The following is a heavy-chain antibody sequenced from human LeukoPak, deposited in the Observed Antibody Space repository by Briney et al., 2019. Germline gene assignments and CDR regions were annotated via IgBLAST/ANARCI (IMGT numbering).Heavy chain of an antibody. V-gene: IGHV4-39*07. D-gene: IGHD6-13*01. Sequence: SEPLSLTCTVSGGSICSSSYYWGWIRPPPGKGLEWIGSIYYSGSTYYNPSLKGRVTISVDTSKNQFSLKLSSVTAADTAVYYCARVRGGSSWYPAIWFDPWGQGTLVTVSS. CDR2: IYYSGST. J-gene: IGHJ5*02. CDR1: GGSICSSSYY. CDR3: ARVRGGSSWYPAIWFDP.